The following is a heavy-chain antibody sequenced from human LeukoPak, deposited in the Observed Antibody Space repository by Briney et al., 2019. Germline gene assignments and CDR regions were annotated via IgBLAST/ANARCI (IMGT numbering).Heavy chain of an antibody. D-gene: IGHD1-26*01. V-gene: IGHV3-23*01. CDR2: ISGGGGST. CDR1: GFTFTSYS. Sequence: GGSLKLSCAASGFTFTSYSMNWVRQAPGKGLEWVSTISGGGGSTYYADSVKGRFTISRDNSKNTLYLQVNSLRAEDTAVYYCAKGGKWDVTPFDYWGQGTLVTVSS. J-gene: IGHJ4*02. CDR3: AKGGKWDVTPFDY.